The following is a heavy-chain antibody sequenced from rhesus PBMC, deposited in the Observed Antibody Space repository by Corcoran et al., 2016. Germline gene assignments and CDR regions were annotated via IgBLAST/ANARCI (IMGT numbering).Heavy chain of an antibody. V-gene: IGHV4S11*01. CDR1: GGSISSNY. CDR3: AREGSGYNHIDN. D-gene: IGHD2-21*01. Sequence: QVQLQESGPGLVKPLETLSLTCAVSGGSISSNYWSWIRPPPGKGLEWIGYIHGSGISTNYNHSLKSRVTLSVDTSKNQFSLKLSSVTAADTAGYYGAREGSGYNHIDNWGQGVLVTVSS. CDR2: IHGSGIST. J-gene: IGHJ4*01.